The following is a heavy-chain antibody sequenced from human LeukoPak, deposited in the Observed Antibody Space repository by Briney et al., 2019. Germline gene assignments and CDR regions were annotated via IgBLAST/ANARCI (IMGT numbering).Heavy chain of an antibody. CDR3: ASSRGYNSGYRALELPPSPID. Sequence: GGSLRLSCAASGFTFSSYEMNWVRQAPGKGLEWVSYISSSGSTIYYADSVKGRFTISRDNAKNSLYLQMNSLRAEDTAVYYCASSRGYNSGYRALELPPSPIDRGQGTLVTVSS. J-gene: IGHJ4*02. CDR1: GFTFSSYE. V-gene: IGHV3-48*03. D-gene: IGHD5-18*01. CDR2: ISSSGSTI.